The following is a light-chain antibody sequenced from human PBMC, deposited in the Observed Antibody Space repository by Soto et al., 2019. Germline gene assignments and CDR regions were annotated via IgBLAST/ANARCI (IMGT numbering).Light chain of an antibody. V-gene: IGKV3-20*01. CDR2: GAS. CDR1: QSVSSNY. Sequence: EIVLTQSPATLSLSPGERATLSCRASQSVSSNYLAWYQQIPGQAPRPLIYGASSRATGIPDRFSGSGSGTDFTLTISRLEPEDFAVYYCQQYGSSPITFGQGTRLEIK. CDR3: QQYGSSPIT. J-gene: IGKJ5*01.